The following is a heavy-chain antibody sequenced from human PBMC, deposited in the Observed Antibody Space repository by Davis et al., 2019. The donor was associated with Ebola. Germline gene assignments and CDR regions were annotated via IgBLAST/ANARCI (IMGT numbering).Heavy chain of an antibody. J-gene: IGHJ5*02. V-gene: IGHV3-23*01. D-gene: IGHD4-17*01. CDR2: ISVRSIT. CDR1: GFIFSSYA. Sequence: GESLKISCAASGFIFSSYAMSWVRQAPGKGLEWVSSISVRSITYHADSVKGRFTISRDNSKHTLCLQMNSLRAEDTAVYYCAKGHPPTTVTTGWFDPWGQGTLVTVSS. CDR3: AKGHPPTTVTTGWFDP.